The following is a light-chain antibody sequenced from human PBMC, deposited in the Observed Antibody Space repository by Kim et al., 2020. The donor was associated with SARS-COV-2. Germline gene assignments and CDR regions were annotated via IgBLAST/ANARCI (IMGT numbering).Light chain of an antibody. V-gene: IGLV1-44*01. CDR3: AAWDDSLNGLV. J-gene: IGLJ2*01. CDR1: SSNIGRNT. CDR2: YNN. Sequence: GQRVTISCSGSSSNIGRNTVNWYQQFPGTAPKLLIYYNNQRPSGVPDRFSGSKSGTSASLAISGLQSDDESDYYCAAWDDSLNGLVFGGVTQLTVL.